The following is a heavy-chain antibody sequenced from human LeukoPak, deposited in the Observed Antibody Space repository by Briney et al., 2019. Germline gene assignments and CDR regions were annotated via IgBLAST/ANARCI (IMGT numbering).Heavy chain of an antibody. V-gene: IGHV3-21*01. CDR3: ARVLGWAYDY. Sequence: GGSLRFSCAASEFTFSSYSMNWVRQAPGKGLEWVSSISSSSSYIYYADSVKGRFTISRDNAKNSLYLQMNSLRAEDTAVYYCARVLGWAYDYWGQGTLVTVSS. CDR2: ISSSSSYI. J-gene: IGHJ4*02. CDR1: EFTFSSYS. D-gene: IGHD6-19*01.